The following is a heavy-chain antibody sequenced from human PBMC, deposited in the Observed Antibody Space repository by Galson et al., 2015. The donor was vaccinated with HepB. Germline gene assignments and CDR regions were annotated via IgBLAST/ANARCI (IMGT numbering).Heavy chain of an antibody. D-gene: IGHD3-22*01. Sequence: SCKASGGTFSSYAISWVRQAPGQGLEWMGGIIPIFGTANYAQKFQGRVTITADKSTSTAYMELSSLRSEDTAVYYCARGYYYDSSGYYYLYYYYGMDVWGQGTTVTVSS. J-gene: IGHJ6*02. CDR3: ARGYYYDSSGYYYLYYYYGMDV. V-gene: IGHV1-69*06. CDR1: GGTFSSYA. CDR2: IIPIFGTA.